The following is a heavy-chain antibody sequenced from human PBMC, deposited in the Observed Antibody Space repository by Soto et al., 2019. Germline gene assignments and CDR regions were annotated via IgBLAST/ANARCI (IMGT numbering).Heavy chain of an antibody. CDR1: GFTFSSYA. D-gene: IGHD6-19*01. CDR3: AKRASSGWYVFDY. CDR2: ISVSGAST. Sequence: VQLLGSGGGLVQPGGSLRLSCATSGFTFSSYAMSWVRQAPGKGLEWVSAISVSGASTDFADSVKGRFTISRDNSKNTLYLQMNSLRAEDTAVYYCAKRASSGWYVFDYWGQGTLVTVSS. V-gene: IGHV3-23*01. J-gene: IGHJ4*02.